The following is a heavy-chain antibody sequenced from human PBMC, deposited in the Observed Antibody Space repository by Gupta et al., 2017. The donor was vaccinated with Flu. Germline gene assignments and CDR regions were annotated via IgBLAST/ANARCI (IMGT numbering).Heavy chain of an antibody. D-gene: IGHD1-26*01. V-gene: IGHV3-23*01. J-gene: IGHJ6*02. Sequence: EVQLLQSGGGLVQPGGSLRLSCAASGFAFTNNAMTWVRQAPGKGLEWISGIITPTATFYADSVKGRFTISRDNSKNTLYLQMNSLRVEDTAVYYCAKDKVKGDGGWDIDVWGQGTTVTVS. CDR2: IITPTAT. CDR3: AKDKVKGDGGWDIDV. CDR1: GFAFTNNA.